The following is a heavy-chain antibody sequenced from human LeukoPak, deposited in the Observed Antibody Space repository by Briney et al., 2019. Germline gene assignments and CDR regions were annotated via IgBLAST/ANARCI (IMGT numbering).Heavy chain of an antibody. CDR1: GYTFTSYY. D-gene: IGHD5-24*01. CDR3: ARVSLRGGGYNSYYFDY. Sequence: ASVKVSCKASGYTFTSYYMHWVRQAPGQGLEWMGLINPSGGSTSYAQKFQGRVTMTRDTSTSTVYMELSSLRSEDTAVYYCARVSLRGGGYNSYYFDYWGQGTLVTVSS. J-gene: IGHJ4*02. CDR2: INPSGGST. V-gene: IGHV1-46*01.